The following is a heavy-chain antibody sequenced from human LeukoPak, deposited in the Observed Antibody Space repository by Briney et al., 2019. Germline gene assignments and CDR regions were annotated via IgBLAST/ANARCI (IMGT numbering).Heavy chain of an antibody. Sequence: PGGSLTLSCAASGFTFSSHWMSWVRQPPGKGQEWVANIKQDGSEKYYVDSVKGRFTISRDNAENSLYLQMDSLRAEDTAVYYCAREHYFYHMDSWGKGTTVTVSS. CDR2: IKQDGSEK. V-gene: IGHV3-7*01. CDR3: AREHYFYHMDS. J-gene: IGHJ6*03. CDR1: GFTFSSHW.